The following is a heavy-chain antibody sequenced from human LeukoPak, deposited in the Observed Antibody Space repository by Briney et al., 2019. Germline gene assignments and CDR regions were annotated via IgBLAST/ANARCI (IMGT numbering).Heavy chain of an antibody. CDR1: GNYW. D-gene: IGHD1-26*01. CDR3: ARALELGYFDY. Sequence: GGSLRLSCAASGNYWMHWVRQAPGKGLEWVAVISYDGSNKYYADSVKGRFTISRDNSKNTLYLQMNSLRAEDTAVYYCARALELGYFDYWGQGTLVTVSS. CDR2: ISYDGSNK. J-gene: IGHJ4*02. V-gene: IGHV3-30-3*01.